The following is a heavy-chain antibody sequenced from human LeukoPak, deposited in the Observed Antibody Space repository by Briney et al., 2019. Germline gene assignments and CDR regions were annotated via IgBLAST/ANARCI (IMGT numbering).Heavy chain of an antibody. Sequence: SGRSPRLSCAAFGLTLSTYGMHSVRQAPGKGLEWVAFIRYDGSNKYYADSVKRRFTISRDNSKSTLYLQMNSLRAEDTAVYYCAKDKHPVVAAAYGDAFDICGQGTMVTVSS. V-gene: IGHV3-30*02. J-gene: IGHJ3*02. CDR3: AKDKHPVVAAAYGDAFDI. CDR2: IRYDGSNK. D-gene: IGHD2-2*01. CDR1: GLTLSTYG.